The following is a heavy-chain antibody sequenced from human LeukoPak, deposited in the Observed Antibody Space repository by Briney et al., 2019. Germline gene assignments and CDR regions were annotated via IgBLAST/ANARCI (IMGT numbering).Heavy chain of an antibody. J-gene: IGHJ3*02. V-gene: IGHV4-59*11. CDR2: IYHNRSP. CDR3: ARWAYSTASRSFDI. CDR1: GGSISSHY. Sequence: SETLSLTCSVSGGSISSHYWSWIRQPPGKGLEWIGNIYHNRSPNYNPSLKSRATIVPDTSKNQFSLNLTSVTAADTAVYFCARWAYSTASRSFDIWGQGTMVSVSS. D-gene: IGHD6-13*01.